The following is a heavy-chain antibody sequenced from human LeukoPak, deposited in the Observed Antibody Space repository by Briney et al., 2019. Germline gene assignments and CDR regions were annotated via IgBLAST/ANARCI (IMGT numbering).Heavy chain of an antibody. CDR1: GGSISSSSYY. J-gene: IGHJ4*02. CDR3: ARHGSASGWYRSHFDY. CDR2: IYYSGST. D-gene: IGHD6-19*01. Sequence: KPSETLSLTCTVCGGSISSSSYYWGWIRQPPGKGLEWIGSIYYSGSTYYSPSLKSRVTMSVDTSKNQFSLKLSSVTAADTAVYYCARHGSASGWYRSHFDYWGQGTLVTVSS. V-gene: IGHV4-39*01.